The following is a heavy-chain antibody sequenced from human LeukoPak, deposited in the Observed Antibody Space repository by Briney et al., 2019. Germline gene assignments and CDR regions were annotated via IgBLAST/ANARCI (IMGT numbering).Heavy chain of an antibody. Sequence: ASVKVSCKASGYTFTSYYMHWLRQAPGQGLEWMGWISGYNGNTNYAQNLQGRVTMTTDTSTSTAYMELRSLRSDDTAVYYCARPLTLGTFDIWGQGAMVTVSS. CDR1: GYTFTSYY. CDR3: ARPLTLGTFDI. J-gene: IGHJ3*02. D-gene: IGHD6-13*01. CDR2: ISGYNGNT. V-gene: IGHV1-18*04.